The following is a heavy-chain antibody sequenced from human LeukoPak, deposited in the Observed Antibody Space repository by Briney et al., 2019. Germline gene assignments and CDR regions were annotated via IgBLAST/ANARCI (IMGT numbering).Heavy chain of an antibody. CDR2: IGGSGGST. J-gene: IGHJ4*02. CDR3: AKDWYYDSSGYWDY. Sequence: GGSLRLSCAASGFTFSSYGMSWVRQAPGKGLEWVSAIGGSGGSTYYADSVKGRFTISRDNSKNTLYLQMNSLRAEDTAVYYCAKDWYYDSSGYWDYWGQGTLVTVSS. D-gene: IGHD3-22*01. V-gene: IGHV3-23*01. CDR1: GFTFSSYG.